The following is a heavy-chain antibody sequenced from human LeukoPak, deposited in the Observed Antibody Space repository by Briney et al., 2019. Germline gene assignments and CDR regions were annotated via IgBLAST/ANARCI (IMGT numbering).Heavy chain of an antibody. J-gene: IGHJ4*02. CDR1: GFNFCSYW. D-gene: IGHD3-3*01. CDR2: KKHDGSEK. CDR3: ARDGVSDFWSGYPIGGIDD. Sequence: PGGSLRLSRAASGFNFCSYWMSWVRPAPGERLEWVANKKHDGSEKYYVYSVNGRFTISRDNDKNSLYLQMNSLRAEDTAVYYCARDGVSDFWSGYPIGGIDDWGQGTLVTVSS. V-gene: IGHV3-7*01.